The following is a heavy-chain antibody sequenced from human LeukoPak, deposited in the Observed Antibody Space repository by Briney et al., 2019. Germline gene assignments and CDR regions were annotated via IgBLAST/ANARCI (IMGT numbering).Heavy chain of an antibody. V-gene: IGHV1-2*06. J-gene: IGHJ4*02. CDR1: GYTFTGYY. D-gene: IGHD3-3*01. Sequence: GASVKVSCKASGYTFTGYYMHWVRQAPGQGLEWMGRINPNSGGTNYAQKFQGRVTMTRDTSIGTAYMELSRLRSDDTAVYYCARTDFWSGYYKFDYWGQGTLVTVSS. CDR2: INPNSGGT. CDR3: ARTDFWSGYYKFDY.